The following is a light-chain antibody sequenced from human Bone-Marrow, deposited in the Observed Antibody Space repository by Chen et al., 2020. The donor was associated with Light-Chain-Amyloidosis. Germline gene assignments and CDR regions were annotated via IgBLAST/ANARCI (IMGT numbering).Light chain of an antibody. CDR3: QSADSSGTYEVI. V-gene: IGLV3-25*03. Sequence: SYELTQPPYASVSPGQKPRITCSGDDLPTKYAYWYHSKPGQAPVLVIHRDTERPSGISERFSGSSSGTTATLTISGVQAEDEADYHCQSADSSGTYEVIFGGGTKLTVL. CDR1: DLPTKY. J-gene: IGLJ2*01. CDR2: RDT.